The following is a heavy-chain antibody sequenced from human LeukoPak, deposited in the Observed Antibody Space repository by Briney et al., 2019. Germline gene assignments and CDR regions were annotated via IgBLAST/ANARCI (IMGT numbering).Heavy chain of an antibody. CDR1: GFTFSSYS. D-gene: IGHD3-22*01. CDR3: AGTLSYDSSGYYPWYFEY. J-gene: IGHJ4*02. Sequence: GGSLRLSCAASGFTFSSYSMNWVRQAPGKGLEWVSSINSRSTYIYYADSVKGRFTISRDNAKNSLYLQMNSLRAEDTAVYYCAGTLSYDSSGYYPWYFEYWGQGSLVTVSS. V-gene: IGHV3-21*01. CDR2: INSRSTYI.